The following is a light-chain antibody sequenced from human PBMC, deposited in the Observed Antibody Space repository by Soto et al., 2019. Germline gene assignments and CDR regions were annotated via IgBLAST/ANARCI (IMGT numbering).Light chain of an antibody. V-gene: IGLV2-18*01. CDR1: SRDVGSYNR. J-gene: IGLJ1*01. CDR2: EVS. CDR3: SVYTSSSTYV. Sequence: QSALTQPPSVSGSPGQSVTISCSGTSRDVGSYNRVSWYQQPPGTAPKVIIYEVSNRPSGVSDRFSGSKSGNTASLTISGLQAEDEADYYCSVYTSSSTYVFGAGTKLTVL.